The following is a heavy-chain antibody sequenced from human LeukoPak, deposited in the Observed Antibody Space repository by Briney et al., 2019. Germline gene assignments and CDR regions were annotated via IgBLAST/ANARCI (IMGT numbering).Heavy chain of an antibody. CDR1: GGSFRGYY. Sequence: PSETLSLTCPVYGGSFRGYYWSWIRQPPGKGLEWIGEINHSGSTNYNPSLKSRVTISVDTSKIQFSLKLSSVTAADTAVYYCARGPDCGGDCYPGYMDVWGKGTTVTVSS. V-gene: IGHV4-34*01. D-gene: IGHD2-21*02. J-gene: IGHJ6*03. CDR3: ARGPDCGGDCYPGYMDV. CDR2: INHSGST.